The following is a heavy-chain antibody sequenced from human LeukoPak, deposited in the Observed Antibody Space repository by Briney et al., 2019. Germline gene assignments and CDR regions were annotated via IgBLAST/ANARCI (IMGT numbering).Heavy chain of an antibody. J-gene: IGHJ4*02. V-gene: IGHV3-21*01. Sequence: GGSLRLSCAASGFTFSSYSLNWVRQAPGKGVEWVSSISSGRSYIYYADSVKGRFTISRENGKNSLYMQRNSLRAEDTAVYYCARSYSSGEYYFASWGQGPLVTVSS. CDR1: GFTFSSYS. CDR3: ARSYSSGEYYFAS. D-gene: IGHD6-19*01. CDR2: ISSGRSYI.